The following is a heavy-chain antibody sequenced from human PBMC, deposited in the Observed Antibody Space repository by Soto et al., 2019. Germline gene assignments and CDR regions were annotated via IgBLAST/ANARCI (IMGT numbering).Heavy chain of an antibody. D-gene: IGHD3-3*01. CDR2: IIPIFGTA. V-gene: IGHV1-69*05. Sequence: SVKVSCKASGGTFSSYAISWVRQAPGQGLEWMGGIIPIFGTANYAQKFQGRVTMTRNTSISTAYMELSSLRSEDTAVYYCARTYYDFWSGFTPDNYYYYYMDVWGKRTTVTVSS. J-gene: IGHJ6*03. CDR1: GGTFSSYA. CDR3: ARTYYDFWSGFTPDNYYYYYMDV.